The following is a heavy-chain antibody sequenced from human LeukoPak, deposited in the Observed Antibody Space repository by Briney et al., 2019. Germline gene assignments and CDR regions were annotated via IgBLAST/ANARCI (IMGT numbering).Heavy chain of an antibody. CDR3: AGGGGVLRYFDWLSSYNWFDP. Sequence: APVKVSCKTSGYTFARYPIHWVRQAPGRGLEWMGWINTNTGSPTYAQAFAGRFVFSLDTSVSTAYLQISSLKAEDTAVYYCAGGGGVLRYFDWLSSYNWFDPWGQGTLVTVSS. CDR2: INTNTGSP. D-gene: IGHD3-9*01. J-gene: IGHJ5*02. V-gene: IGHV7-4-1*02. CDR1: GYTFARYP.